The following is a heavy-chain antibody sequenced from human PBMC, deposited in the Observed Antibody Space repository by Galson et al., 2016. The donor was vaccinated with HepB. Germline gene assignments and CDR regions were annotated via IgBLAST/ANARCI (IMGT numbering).Heavy chain of an antibody. CDR1: GVSISRGGYY. V-gene: IGHV4-31*03. CDR3: ARVGCSSISCGYFDP. CDR2: IYYSGTT. Sequence: TLSLTCTVSGVSISRGGYYWSWIRQHPGKGLECIGYIYYSGTTYYNPSLKSRGTISVDTSKNQFSLKLTSVTAADTAVYYCARVGCSSISCGYFDPWGQGTLVTVSS. J-gene: IGHJ5*02. D-gene: IGHD2-2*01.